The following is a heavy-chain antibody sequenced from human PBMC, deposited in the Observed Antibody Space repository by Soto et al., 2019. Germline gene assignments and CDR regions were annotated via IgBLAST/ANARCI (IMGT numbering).Heavy chain of an antibody. D-gene: IGHD6-19*01. V-gene: IGHV3-11*01. J-gene: IGHJ4*02. CDR1: GFTFSDYY. CDR2: ISSSGSTI. CDR3: AREGRGSGWRKDY. Sequence: QVQLVESGGGLVKPGGSLRLSCAASGFTFSDYYMSWIRQAPGKGREWVSYISSSGSTIYYADSVKGRFTSSRDNAKKPPYLRMSSRRAAEPGMYDCAREGRGSGWRKDYWGQGTLFTVSS.